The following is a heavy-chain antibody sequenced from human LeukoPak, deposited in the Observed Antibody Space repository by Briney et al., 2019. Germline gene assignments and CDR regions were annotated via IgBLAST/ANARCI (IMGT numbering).Heavy chain of an antibody. CDR1: GFTFSSYW. J-gene: IGHJ3*02. CDR2: ISGSGGST. V-gene: IGHV3-23*01. CDR3: AKGFNSGSYYPLSGAFDI. D-gene: IGHD1-26*01. Sequence: PGGSLRLSCAASGFTFSSYWMSWVRQAPGKGLEWVSAISGSGGSTYYADSVKGRFTISRDNSKNTLYLQMNSLRAEDTAVYYCAKGFNSGSYYPLSGAFDIWGQGTMVTVSS.